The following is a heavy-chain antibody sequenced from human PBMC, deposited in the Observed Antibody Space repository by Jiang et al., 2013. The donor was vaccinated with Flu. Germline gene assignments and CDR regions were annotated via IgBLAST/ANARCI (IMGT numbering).Heavy chain of an antibody. CDR3: ARGQSSGVFDF. CDR1: GYTFANSG. J-gene: IGHJ4*02. CDR2: ISPYNGNT. V-gene: IGHV1-18*01. Sequence: RVSCKASGYTFANSGITWVRQAPGQGLEWMGWISPYNGNTNYAQSLQGRVSMTTDTSTSTVYLDLRSLTSHDTAVYYCARGQSSGVFDFWGQGTLVTVSS. D-gene: IGHD6-19*01.